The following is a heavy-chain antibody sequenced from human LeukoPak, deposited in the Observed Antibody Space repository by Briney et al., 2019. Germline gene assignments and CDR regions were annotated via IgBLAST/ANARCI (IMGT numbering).Heavy chain of an antibody. CDR1: GGSISSGDYY. CDR2: IYYSGST. D-gene: IGHD4-17*01. CDR3: ARDRGDDYGDYYFDY. V-gene: IGHV4-30-4*01. J-gene: IGHJ4*02. Sequence: SQTLSLTCTVSGGSISSGDYYWSWIRQPPGKGLEWIGYIYYSGSTYYNPSLKSRVTISVDTSKNQFSLKLSSATAADTAVYYCARDRGDDYGDYYFDYWGQGTLVTVSS.